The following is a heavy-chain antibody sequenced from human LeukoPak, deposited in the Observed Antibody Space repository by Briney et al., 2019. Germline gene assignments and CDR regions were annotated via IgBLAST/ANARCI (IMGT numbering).Heavy chain of an antibody. Sequence: PGGSLRLSCAASGFTFSSYWMSWVRQAPGKGLEWVANIKQDGSEKYYVDSVKGRFTISRDNAKNSLYLQMNSLRAEDTAVYYCAREPDHSGSYEFDYWGQGTLVTVSS. CDR3: AREPDHSGSYEFDY. D-gene: IGHD1-26*01. V-gene: IGHV3-7*01. J-gene: IGHJ4*02. CDR1: GFTFSSYW. CDR2: IKQDGSEK.